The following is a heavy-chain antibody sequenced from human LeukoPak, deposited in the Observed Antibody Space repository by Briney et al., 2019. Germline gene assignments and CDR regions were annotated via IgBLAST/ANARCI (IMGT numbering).Heavy chain of an antibody. V-gene: IGHV3-30-3*01. D-gene: IGHD6-19*01. CDR3: ANKHPPLAGLRGPLDY. CDR1: GFTFSSNA. J-gene: IGHJ4*02. CDR2: ISYDGIYK. Sequence: GGSLRLSCAASGFTFSSNAMNWVRQAPGRGLEWVAIISYDGIYKYYADSVKGRFTISRDNSKNTLYLQMNSLRAEDTAIYFCANKHPPLAGLRGPLDYWGQGTLVTVSS.